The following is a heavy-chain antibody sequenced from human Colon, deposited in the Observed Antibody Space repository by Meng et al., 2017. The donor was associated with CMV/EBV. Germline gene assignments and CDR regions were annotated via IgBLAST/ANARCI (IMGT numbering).Heavy chain of an antibody. D-gene: IGHD1-1*01. CDR1: VDIISRQT. CDR3: ARDWAWTHDY. J-gene: IGHJ4*02. Sequence: QVQLVLSGDEVKKPGASVKVSCKTSVDIISRQTVSWVRQAPGQGLEWMGKITPIFGTIKYAEKFQGRVTITADHPTSTVYMELISLRSDDTAVYYCARDWAWTHDYWGQGTLVTVSS. V-gene: IGHV1-69*08. CDR2: ITPIFGTI.